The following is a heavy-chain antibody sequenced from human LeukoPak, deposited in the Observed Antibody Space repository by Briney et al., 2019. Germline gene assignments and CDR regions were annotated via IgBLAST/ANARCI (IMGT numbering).Heavy chain of an antibody. CDR1: GGSISSGGYY. J-gene: IGHJ5*02. CDR3: ARDGVSYYDSSGYYHNWFDP. V-gene: IGHV4-31*03. D-gene: IGHD3-22*01. CDR2: IYYSGST. Sequence: SETLSLTCTVSGGSISSGGYYWSWIRQHLGKGLEWIGYIYYSGSTYYNPSLKSRVTISVDTSKNQFSLKLSSVTAADTAVYYCARDGVSYYDSSGYYHNWFDPWGQGTLVTVSS.